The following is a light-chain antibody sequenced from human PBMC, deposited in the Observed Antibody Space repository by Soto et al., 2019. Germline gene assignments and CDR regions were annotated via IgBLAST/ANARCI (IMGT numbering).Light chain of an antibody. CDR1: QDISNY. CDR2: AAS. J-gene: IGKJ5*01. Sequence: DIQMTQSPSTLPASVGDRVTITCQASQDISNYLNWYQQKPGKAPKLLIYAASSLQSGVPSRFSGSGSGTDFTLTISSLQPEDFATYYCQQSYGAPSITFGQGTRLEIK. V-gene: IGKV1-39*01. CDR3: QQSYGAPSIT.